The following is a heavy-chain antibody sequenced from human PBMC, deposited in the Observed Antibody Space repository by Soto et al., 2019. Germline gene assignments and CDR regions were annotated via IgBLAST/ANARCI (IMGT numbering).Heavy chain of an antibody. J-gene: IGHJ4*02. CDR2: IYYSGST. CDR3: ARHVRVAATWY. V-gene: IGHV4-39*01. CDR1: GGSISSSSYY. Sequence: PSETLSLTCTVSGGSISSSSYYWGWIRQPPGKGLEWIGSIYYSGSTYYNPSLESRVTISVDTSKNQFSLKLSSVTAADTAVYYCARHVRVAATWYWGQGTLVTVSS. D-gene: IGHD2-15*01.